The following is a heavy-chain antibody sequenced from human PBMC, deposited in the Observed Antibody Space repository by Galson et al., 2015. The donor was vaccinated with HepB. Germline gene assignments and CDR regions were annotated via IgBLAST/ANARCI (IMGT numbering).Heavy chain of an antibody. Sequence: LRLSCAASGFTFSSHGMHWVRQAPGKGLEWVAVIWNDGSNKYYADSVKGRFTISRDNSKNTVYLQMNSLRAEDTAVYYCAGSIAVAGTIDYWGQGTLVTVSS. CDR2: IWNDGSNK. J-gene: IGHJ4*02. CDR1: GFTFSSHG. D-gene: IGHD6-19*01. V-gene: IGHV3-33*03. CDR3: AGSIAVAGTIDY.